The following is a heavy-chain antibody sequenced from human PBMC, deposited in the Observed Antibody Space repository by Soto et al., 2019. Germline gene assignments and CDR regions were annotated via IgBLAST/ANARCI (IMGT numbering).Heavy chain of an antibody. J-gene: IGHJ4*02. V-gene: IGHV4-30-4*01. CDR1: GGSISSGDYY. CDR3: ARDWRSALDY. CDR2: IYYSGST. Sequence: SETLSLTCTVSGGSISSGDYYWSWIRQPPGKGLEWIGYIYYSGSTYYNPSLKSRVTISVDTSKNQFSLKLSSVTAADTAVYYCARDWRSALDYWGQGTLVTVLL. D-gene: IGHD2-15*01.